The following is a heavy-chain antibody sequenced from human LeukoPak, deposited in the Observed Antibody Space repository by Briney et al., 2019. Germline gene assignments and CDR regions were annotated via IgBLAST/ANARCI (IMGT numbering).Heavy chain of an antibody. Sequence: PGGSLRLSCTASGFTFGDYAMSWVRQAPGKGLEWVSFIRSNTYTGTTEYDAAVEGRFTISRDAYKSIVYLQMNSLKSQYTAIYYCARSRRDGYTNYFDYWGQGTPVTVSS. J-gene: IGHJ4*02. CDR3: ARSRRDGYTNYFDY. D-gene: IGHD5-24*01. CDR1: GFTFGDYA. CDR2: IRSNTYTGTT. V-gene: IGHV3-49*04.